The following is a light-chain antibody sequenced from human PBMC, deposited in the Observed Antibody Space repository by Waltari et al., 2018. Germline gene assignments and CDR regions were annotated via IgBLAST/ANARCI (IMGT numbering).Light chain of an antibody. Sequence: YDLTQPPSVSVSPGQTAAITCPGDGLPKQYNFWYQQKSGQAPVLVMYDDNKRPSGIPGRFSGSSAGTVATLTITGAQVDDEADYYCYSKDTDGGSQGKIGGGTKLTVL. CDR1: GLPKQY. J-gene: IGLJ2*01. CDR2: DDN. V-gene: IGLV3-10*01. CDR3: YSKDTDGGSQGK.